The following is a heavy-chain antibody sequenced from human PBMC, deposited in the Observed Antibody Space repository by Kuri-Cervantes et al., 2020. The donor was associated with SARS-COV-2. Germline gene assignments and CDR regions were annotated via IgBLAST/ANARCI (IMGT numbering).Heavy chain of an antibody. CDR1: GFTFSNYV. CDR3: ARDTRAFSWRAPQRSSYMDV. D-gene: IGHD3-3*01. CDR2: IWYDGENE. V-gene: IGHV3-33*08. Sequence: GGSLRLSYVASGFTFSNYVIHWVRQAPGKGLEWVAVIWYDGENEYYAGSVKGRFTISRDNAKNSLYLQMSSLRAEDTAFYYCARDTRAFSWRAPQRSSYMDVWGKGTTVTVSS. J-gene: IGHJ6*04.